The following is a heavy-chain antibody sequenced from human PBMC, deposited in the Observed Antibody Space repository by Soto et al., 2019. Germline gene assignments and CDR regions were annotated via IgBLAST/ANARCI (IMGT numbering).Heavy chain of an antibody. V-gene: IGHV3-23*01. CDR2: ISGSGGST. CDR1: GFTFSSYA. D-gene: IGHD3-22*01. Sequence: PGGSLRLSCAASGFTFSSYAMSWVRQAPGKGLEWVSAISGSGGSTYYADSVKGRFTISRDNSKNTLYLQMNSLRAEDTAVYYCAKREVGYYDSSGYYFQCAFDIWGQGTMVTVSS. CDR3: AKREVGYYDSSGYYFQCAFDI. J-gene: IGHJ3*02.